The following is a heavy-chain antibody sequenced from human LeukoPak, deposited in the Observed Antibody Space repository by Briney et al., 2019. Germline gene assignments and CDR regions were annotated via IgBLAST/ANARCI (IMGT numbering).Heavy chain of an antibody. V-gene: IGHV3-30*02. CDR1: GFTFSSYG. D-gene: IGHD4-17*01. CDR2: IRYDGSNK. J-gene: IGHJ4*02. Sequence: GGSLRLSCAASGFTFSSYGMHWVRQAPGKGLEWVAFIRYDGSNKYYADSVKGRFTISRDNSKNTLYLQMNSLRAEDTAVYYCAREGWSYGDYEGVFDYWGQGTLVTVSS. CDR3: AREGWSYGDYEGVFDY.